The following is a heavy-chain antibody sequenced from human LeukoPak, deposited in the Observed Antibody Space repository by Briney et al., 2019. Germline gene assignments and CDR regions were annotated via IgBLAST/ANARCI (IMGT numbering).Heavy chain of an antibody. CDR2: ISGSGGST. D-gene: IGHD5-12*01. CDR1: GFTFSSYA. CDR3: AIVRIVATPNDAFDI. V-gene: IGHV3-23*01. Sequence: EGSLRLSCAASGFTFSSYAMSWVRQAPGKGLEWVSAISGSGGSTYYADSVKGRFTISRDNSKNTLYLQMNSLRAEDTAVYYCAIVRIVATPNDAFDIWGQGTMVTVSS. J-gene: IGHJ3*02.